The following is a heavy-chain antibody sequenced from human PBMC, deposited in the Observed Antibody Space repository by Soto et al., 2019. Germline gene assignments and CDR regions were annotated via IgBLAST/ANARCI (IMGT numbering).Heavy chain of an antibody. CDR3: ARSPSTSSIGTFDI. J-gene: IGHJ3*02. D-gene: IGHD6-6*01. CDR1: GGSISSFY. CDR2: IYLSGTT. V-gene: IGHV4-4*07. Sequence: PSETLYLTCTVSGGSISSFYWNWIRLSAGKGLEWIGRIYLSGTTTYNPSLQSRVTMSVDTSKNQFSLKLNSLTAADTAVYYCARSPSTSSIGTFDIWGQGTRVTVSS.